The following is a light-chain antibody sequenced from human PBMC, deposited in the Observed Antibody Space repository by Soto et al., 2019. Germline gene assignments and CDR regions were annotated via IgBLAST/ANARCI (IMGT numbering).Light chain of an antibody. J-gene: IGKJ4*01. CDR2: AVY. Sequence: DIQMTQSPSSLSASVGDRVTITCRASQGVRNDLGWYQQKPGKAHKCLIFAVYSLQSGVQSRFSGSGSGTDFTLTINSLQPEDFATYYCKQANSFPLTFGGGTKVDNK. CDR3: KQANSFPLT. V-gene: IGKV1-17*01. CDR1: QGVRND.